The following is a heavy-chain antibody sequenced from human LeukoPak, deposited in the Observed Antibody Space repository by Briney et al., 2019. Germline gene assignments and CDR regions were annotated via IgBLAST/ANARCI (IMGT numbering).Heavy chain of an antibody. CDR2: IYHRGSS. CDR3: ARTQRRRRKGKPAALYDYYGMDV. V-gene: IGHV4-34*01. D-gene: IGHD2-2*01. CDR1: LGSFSGYY. Sequence: SETLSLTRVVYLGSFSGYYWSWICPPPAKGREWSGEIYHRGSSNYNPSLKGRGTISVDTSKNQFSLKLSSVTAPDTAVYYCARTQRRRRKGKPAALYDYYGMDVWGQGTTVTVSS. J-gene: IGHJ6*02.